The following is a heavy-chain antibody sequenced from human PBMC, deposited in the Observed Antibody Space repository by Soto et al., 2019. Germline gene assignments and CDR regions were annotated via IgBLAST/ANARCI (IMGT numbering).Heavy chain of an antibody. CDR1: GFTVSSYA. V-gene: IGHV3-23*01. CDR2: ISGSGST. Sequence: EVQLLESGGGLVQPGGSLRLSCAASGFTVSSYAMSWVRQAPGKGLEWVSAISGSGSTYSADSVKGRFTISRASSKNTVYLEMNSLRAEDTAVYYCAKALRFTFTTGYYMDVWGRGTTVTVSS. CDR3: AKALRFTFTTGYYMDV. D-gene: IGHD3-16*01. J-gene: IGHJ6*03.